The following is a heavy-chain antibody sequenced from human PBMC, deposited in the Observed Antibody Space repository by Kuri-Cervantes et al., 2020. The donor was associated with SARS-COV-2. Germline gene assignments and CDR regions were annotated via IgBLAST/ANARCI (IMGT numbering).Heavy chain of an antibody. D-gene: IGHD3-10*01. CDR1: GGSVSSGSYY. CDR2: IYYSGST. J-gene: IGHJ6*02. V-gene: IGHV4-61*01. CDR3: ATSYGGSGSYYYGMDV. Sequence: GSLRLSCTVSGGSVSSGSYYWSWIRQPPGKGLEWIGYIYYSGSTNYNPSLKSRVTISVDTSKNQFSLKLSSVTAADTAVYYCATSYGGSGSYYYGMDVWGQGTTVTVSS.